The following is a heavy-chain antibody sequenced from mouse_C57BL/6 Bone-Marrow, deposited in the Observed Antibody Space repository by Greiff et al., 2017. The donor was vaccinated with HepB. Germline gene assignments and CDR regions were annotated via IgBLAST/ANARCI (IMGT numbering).Heavy chain of an antibody. CDR1: GFTFSDYG. Sequence: EVKLMESGGGLVQPGGSLKLSCAASGFTFSDYGMAWVRQAPRKGPEWVAFISNLAYSIYYADTVTGRFTISRENAKNTLYLEMSSLRSEDTAMYYCARWGGSSHRGFYYFDYWGQGTTLTVSS. J-gene: IGHJ2*01. V-gene: IGHV5-15*01. D-gene: IGHD1-1*01. CDR2: ISNLAYSI. CDR3: ARWGGSSHRGFYYFDY.